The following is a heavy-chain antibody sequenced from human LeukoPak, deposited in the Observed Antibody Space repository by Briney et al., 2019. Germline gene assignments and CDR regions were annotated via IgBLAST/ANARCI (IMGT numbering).Heavy chain of an antibody. CDR3: ARDPYYDSSGYFDY. Sequence: SGRSLRLSCAASGFTFSSCGMHWVRQAPGKGLEWVAVIWYDGSNKYYADSVKGRFTISRDNSKNTLYLQMNSLRAEDTAVYYCARDPYYDSSGYFDYWGQGTLVTVSS. CDR2: IWYDGSNK. CDR1: GFTFSSCG. J-gene: IGHJ4*02. D-gene: IGHD3-22*01. V-gene: IGHV3-33*01.